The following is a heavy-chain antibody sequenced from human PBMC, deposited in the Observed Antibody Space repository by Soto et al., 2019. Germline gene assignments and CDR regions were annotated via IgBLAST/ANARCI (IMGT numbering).Heavy chain of an antibody. CDR3: ARVRIGITGTTGWFDP. CDR1: GYTFTSYA. V-gene: IGHV1-3*05. D-gene: IGHD1-20*01. J-gene: IGHJ5*02. Sequence: QVQLVQSGAEEKKPGASVKVSCKASGYTFTSYAMHWVRQAPGQRLKWMGWINAGNGNTKYSQKFQGRVTITRDTSASTAYMELSSLRSEDTAVYYCARVRIGITGTTGWFDPWGQGTLVTVSS. CDR2: INAGNGNT.